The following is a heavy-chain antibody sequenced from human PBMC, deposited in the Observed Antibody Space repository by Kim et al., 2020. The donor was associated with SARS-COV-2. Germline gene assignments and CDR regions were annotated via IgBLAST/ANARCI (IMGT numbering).Heavy chain of an antibody. D-gene: IGHD3-10*01. J-gene: IGHJ6*02. CDR2: IWYDGSNK. CDR3: AREYVWFGDPTRPYYYYGMDV. CDR1: GFTFSSYG. Sequence: GGSLRLSCAASGFTFSSYGMHWVRQAPGKGLEWVAVIWYDGSNKYYADSVKGRFTISRDNSKNTLYLQMNSLRAEDTAVYYCAREYVWFGDPTRPYYYYGMDVWGQGTTVTVSS. V-gene: IGHV3-33*08.